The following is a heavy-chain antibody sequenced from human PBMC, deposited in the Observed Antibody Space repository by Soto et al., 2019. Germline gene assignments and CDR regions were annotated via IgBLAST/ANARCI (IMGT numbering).Heavy chain of an antibody. CDR1: GFTFSSYG. V-gene: IGHV3-30*03. J-gene: IGHJ4*02. CDR2: ISYDGSNK. D-gene: IGHD3-3*01. Sequence: GGSLRLSCAASGFTFSSYGMHWVRQAPGKGLEWVAVISYDGSNKYYADSVKGRFTISRDNSKNTLYLQMNSLRAEDTAVYYCASQTPRNYDFWSGYYLPDYWGQGTLVTVSS. CDR3: ASQTPRNYDFWSGYYLPDY.